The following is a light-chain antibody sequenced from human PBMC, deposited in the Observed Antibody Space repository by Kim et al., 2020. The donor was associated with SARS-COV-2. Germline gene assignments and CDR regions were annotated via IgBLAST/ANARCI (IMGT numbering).Light chain of an antibody. CDR1: SSDVGSYNH. V-gene: IGLV2-14*03. J-gene: IGLJ2*01. CDR2: DVS. CDR3: ASYTSSTTVA. Sequence: QSITISCTGTSSDVGSYNHVSWHQQHPGKAPKVMIYDVSNRPSGVSNRFSGSKSGNTASLTISGLQAEDEADYYCASYTSSTTVAFGGGTQLTVL.